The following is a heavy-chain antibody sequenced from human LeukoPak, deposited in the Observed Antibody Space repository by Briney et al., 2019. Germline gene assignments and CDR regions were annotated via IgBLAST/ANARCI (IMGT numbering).Heavy chain of an antibody. CDR3: ARSRIAVAGREDY. D-gene: IGHD6-19*01. CDR2: ISAYNGYT. J-gene: IGHJ4*02. CDR1: GYTFNSYG. Sequence: GASVKVSCKASGYTFNSYGISWVRQAPGQGLEWMGWISAYNGYTNYAQMLQGRVTVTTDTSTSTAFMELRSLRSDDTAVYYCARSRIAVAGREDYWGQGTLVTVSS. V-gene: IGHV1-18*01.